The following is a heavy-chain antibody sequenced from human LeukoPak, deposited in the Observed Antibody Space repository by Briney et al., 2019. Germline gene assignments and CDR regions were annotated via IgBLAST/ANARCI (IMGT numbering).Heavy chain of an antibody. V-gene: IGHV1-46*01. J-gene: IGHJ6*03. Sequence: ASVKVSCKASGYTFTSYYIHWVRQAPGQGLEWMGLINPSGGSTNYAQKFQGRVTMTRDTSTSTVYMELSSLRSEDTAVYYCARGPSITMVRGGQWYYYMNVWGKGTTVTISS. CDR2: INPSGGST. CDR1: GYTFTSYY. D-gene: IGHD3-10*01. CDR3: ARGPSITMVRGGQWYYYMNV.